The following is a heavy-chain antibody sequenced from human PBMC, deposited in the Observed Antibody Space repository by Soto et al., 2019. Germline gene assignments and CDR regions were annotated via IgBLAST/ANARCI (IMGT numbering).Heavy chain of an antibody. Sequence: QVQLVQSGAEVKKPGSSVKVSCTASGDTFSSYTISWVRQAPGQGLEWMGRIIPILGIANYAQKFQGRVTITADKSTSTAYMELSSLRSEDTAVYYCAMTTVTISHRDYWGQGTLVTVSS. CDR1: GDTFSSYT. CDR3: AMTTVTISHRDY. J-gene: IGHJ4*02. D-gene: IGHD4-17*01. V-gene: IGHV1-69*02. CDR2: IIPILGIA.